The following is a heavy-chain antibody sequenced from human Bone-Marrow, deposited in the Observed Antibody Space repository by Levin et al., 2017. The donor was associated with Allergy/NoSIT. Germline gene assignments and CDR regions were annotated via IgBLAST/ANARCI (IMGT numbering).Heavy chain of an antibody. Sequence: TGGSLRLSCVASGFSFSNYAMHWVRQAPGKGLEWVAVISFDGRNKYYADSVKGRFTFSRDNSNNTLYLQMNSLRADDTAIYYCARDASSYNWNPSPAHAFDCWGQGTLVTVSS. J-gene: IGHJ3*01. CDR2: ISFDGRNK. D-gene: IGHD1-20*01. CDR3: ARDASSYNWNPSPAHAFDC. CDR1: GFSFSNYA. V-gene: IGHV3-30*04.